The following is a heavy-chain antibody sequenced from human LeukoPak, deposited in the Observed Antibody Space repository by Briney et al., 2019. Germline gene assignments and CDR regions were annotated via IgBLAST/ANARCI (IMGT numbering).Heavy chain of an antibody. D-gene: IGHD2-2*02. V-gene: IGHV1-18*01. CDR3: ARGGGYCSSTSCYTLDY. J-gene: IGHJ4*02. CDR1: GYTFTSYG. Sequence: ASVKVSCRASGYTFTSYGISWVRQAPGQGLVWMGWISAYNGNTNYAQKFQGRVTITADKSMSTAYMELSSLRSEDTAVYYCARGGGYCSSTSCYTLDYWGQGTLVTVSS. CDR2: ISAYNGNT.